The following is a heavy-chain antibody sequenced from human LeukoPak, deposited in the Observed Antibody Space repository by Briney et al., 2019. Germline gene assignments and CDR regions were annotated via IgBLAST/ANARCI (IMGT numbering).Heavy chain of an antibody. CDR1: GFTFSSYW. Sequence: GGSLRLSCAASGFTFSSYWMGWVRQAPGKRLEWVANMNIDGSEKYYADSVKGRFTISRDNARNSVYLQMNSLRVEDTAVYYCARDPAEWELLLDYWGQGTLVTVSS. V-gene: IGHV3-7*01. D-gene: IGHD1-26*01. J-gene: IGHJ4*02. CDR3: ARDPAEWELLLDY. CDR2: MNIDGSEK.